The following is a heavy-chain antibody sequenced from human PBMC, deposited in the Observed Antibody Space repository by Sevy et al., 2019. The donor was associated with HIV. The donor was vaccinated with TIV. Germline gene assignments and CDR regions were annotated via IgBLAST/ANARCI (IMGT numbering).Heavy chain of an antibody. V-gene: IGHV3-66*01. CDR3: ARDCYYDASGYYYYYYGMDV. Sequence: GGSLRLSCEASGFTVSGNYMAWVRLAPGKGPEWVSLIDSGGSTYYADSVKGRFTSSRDNAKNTLYLQMNPLRAEDTAVYFCARDCYYDASGYYYYYYGMDVWGQGTTVTVSS. J-gene: IGHJ6*02. CDR1: GFTVSGNY. CDR2: IDSGGST. D-gene: IGHD3-22*01.